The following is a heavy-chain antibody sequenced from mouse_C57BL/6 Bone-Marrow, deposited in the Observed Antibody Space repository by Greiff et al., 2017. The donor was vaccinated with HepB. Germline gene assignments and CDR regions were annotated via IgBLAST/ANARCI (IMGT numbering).Heavy chain of an antibody. J-gene: IGHJ2*01. D-gene: IGHD2-2*01. Sequence: ESGPGLVKPSQSLSLTCSVTGYSITSGYYWNWIRQFPGNKLEWMGYISYDGSNNYNPSLKNRISITRDTSKNQFFLRLNSVTTEDTATYYCAREGDYGYPDYWGQGTTLTVSS. CDR2: ISYDGSN. V-gene: IGHV3-6*01. CDR3: AREGDYGYPDY. CDR1: GYSITSGYY.